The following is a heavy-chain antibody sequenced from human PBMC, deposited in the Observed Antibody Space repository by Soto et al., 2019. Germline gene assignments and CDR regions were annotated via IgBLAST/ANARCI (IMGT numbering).Heavy chain of an antibody. V-gene: IGHV3-74*01. CDR1: GFTFSDYW. Sequence: EVQLVESGGGLVQPGGSLRLSCAASGFTFSDYWIHWVRQVPGKGLVWVSRIKGDETSTNYADSVKGRFTISRDNAKNTVYLQMNSLRVEDTAVYYCARGSRGEHRKDYWGQGTQVTVSS. J-gene: IGHJ4*02. D-gene: IGHD3-10*01. CDR2: IKGDETST. CDR3: ARGSRGEHRKDY.